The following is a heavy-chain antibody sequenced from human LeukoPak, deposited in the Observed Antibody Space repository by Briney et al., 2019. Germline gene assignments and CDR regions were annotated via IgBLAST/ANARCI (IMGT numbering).Heavy chain of an antibody. CDR3: ARGEGYCSSTSCYSRGLDP. D-gene: IGHD2-2*01. J-gene: IGHJ5*02. V-gene: IGHV1-8*01. CDR1: GYTFTSYD. CDR2: MNPNSGNT. Sequence: ASVKVSCKASGYTFTSYDINWVRQATGQGLEWMGWMNPNSGNTGYAQKFQGRVTMTRNTSISTAYMELSSLRSEDTAVYYCARGEGYCSSTSCYSRGLDPWGQGTLVTVSS.